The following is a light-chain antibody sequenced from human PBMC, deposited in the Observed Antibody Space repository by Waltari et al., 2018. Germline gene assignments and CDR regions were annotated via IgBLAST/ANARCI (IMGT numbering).Light chain of an antibody. CDR2: AAY. J-gene: IGKJ5*01. CDR3: QQARSFPIT. Sequence: DIQMTQSPSSVSASIGARVNLTCRARQGVDYWVAWYQQKPGKAPKLLISAAYNLHSGVPARFSGSISETEFTLTISNLQAEDFATYFCQQARSFPITFGQGTQLEIK. V-gene: IGKV1-12*01. CDR1: QGVDYW.